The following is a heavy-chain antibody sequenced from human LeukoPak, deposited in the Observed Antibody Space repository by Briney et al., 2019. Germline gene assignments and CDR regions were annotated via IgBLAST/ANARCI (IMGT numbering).Heavy chain of an antibody. CDR1: GGSISSSSYY. Sequence: TSETLSLTCTVSGGSISSSSYYWGWIRQPPGKGLEWIGSIYYSGSTYYNPSLKSRVTISVDTSKNQFSLKLSSVTAADTAVYYCARPGYSGYDWEGYFDYWGQGTLVTVSS. D-gene: IGHD5-12*01. CDR3: ARPGYSGYDWEGYFDY. CDR2: IYYSGST. V-gene: IGHV4-39*01. J-gene: IGHJ4*02.